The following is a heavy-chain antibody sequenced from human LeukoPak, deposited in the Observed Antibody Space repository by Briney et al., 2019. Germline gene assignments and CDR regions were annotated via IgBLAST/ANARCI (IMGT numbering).Heavy chain of an antibody. CDR3: ARQPPDTASFDY. D-gene: IGHD3-22*01. V-gene: IGHV4-59*01. Sequence: SGTLSLTCAVSGDSISSSYWSWIRQPPGKGLEWIGFIYIGGYNYNPSLKSRVTMSVDTSKNQVSLKVNSVTAADTAVYFCARQPPDTASFDYWGQGTLVTVSS. J-gene: IGHJ4*02. CDR2: IYIGGY. CDR1: GDSISSSY.